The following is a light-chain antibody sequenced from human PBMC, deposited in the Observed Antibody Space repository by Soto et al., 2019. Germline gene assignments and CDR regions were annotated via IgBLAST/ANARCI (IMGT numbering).Light chain of an antibody. CDR2: DAS. Sequence: EVLLTQSPATLSLSPGETATLFCRASQSVTTYLAWYQQKPGQPPRLLIYDASNRATGIPARFSGSGSGTDFTLTLSSLEPEDVAVYYCQQRSNWPPAITFGQGTRLEIK. V-gene: IGKV3-11*01. J-gene: IGKJ5*01. CDR1: QSVTTY. CDR3: QQRSNWPPAIT.